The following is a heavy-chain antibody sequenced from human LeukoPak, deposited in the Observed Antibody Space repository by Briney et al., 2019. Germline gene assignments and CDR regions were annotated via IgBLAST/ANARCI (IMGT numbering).Heavy chain of an antibody. CDR1: GFTFSSYG. Sequence: GRSLRLSCAASGFTFSSYGMHWVRQAPGKGLGWVAVISYDGSNKYYADSVKGRFTISRDNAKNSLYLQMNSLRVEDTAVYYCATGGALGGHFPYWGQGTLVTVSS. CDR3: ATGGALGGHFPY. CDR2: ISYDGSNK. V-gene: IGHV3-30*03. D-gene: IGHD1-26*01. J-gene: IGHJ4*02.